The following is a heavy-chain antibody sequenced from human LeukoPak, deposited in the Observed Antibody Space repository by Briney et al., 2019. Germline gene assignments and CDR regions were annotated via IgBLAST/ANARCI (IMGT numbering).Heavy chain of an antibody. CDR3: ARGTGENCSSTSCYTLGAAFDI. J-gene: IGHJ3*02. V-gene: IGHV1-69*05. Sequence: ASVKVSCKASGGTFSSYAISWVRQAPGQGLEWMGGVIPIFGTANYAQKFQGRVTITTDESTSTAYMELSSLRSEDTAVYYRARGTGENCSSTSCYTLGAAFDIWGQGTMVTVSS. D-gene: IGHD2-2*02. CDR2: VIPIFGTA. CDR1: GGTFSSYA.